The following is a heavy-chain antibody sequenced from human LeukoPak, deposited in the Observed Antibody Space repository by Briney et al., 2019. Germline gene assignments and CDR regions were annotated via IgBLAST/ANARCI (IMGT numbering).Heavy chain of an antibody. CDR1: GFTFSSYG. Sequence: AGGSLRLSCAASGFTFSSYGMHWVRQAPGKGLEWVAVISYDGSHECYADSVKSRFTISRDSSKSTLYLQMNSLRAEDTAVYYCARDLSSSWSLGYWGQGTLVTVSS. D-gene: IGHD6-13*01. V-gene: IGHV3-30*03. CDR2: ISYDGSHE. J-gene: IGHJ4*02. CDR3: ARDLSSSWSLGY.